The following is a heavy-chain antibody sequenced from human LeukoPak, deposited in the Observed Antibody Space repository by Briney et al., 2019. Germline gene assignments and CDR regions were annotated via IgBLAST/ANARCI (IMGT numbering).Heavy chain of an antibody. J-gene: IGHJ4*02. V-gene: IGHV3-43*01. Sequence: GGSLRLSCAASGFTFDDYTMHWVRQAPGKGLEWLSLITWDGGSTYYADSVKGRFIISRDNNKNSLHLQMESLRTEDSALYYCAKERRRYFDDWGQGTLVTVSS. CDR1: GFTFDDYT. CDR2: ITWDGGST. CDR3: AKERRRYFDD.